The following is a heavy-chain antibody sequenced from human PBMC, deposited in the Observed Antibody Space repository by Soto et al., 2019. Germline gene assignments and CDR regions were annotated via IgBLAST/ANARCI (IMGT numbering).Heavy chain of an antibody. V-gene: IGHV4-31*03. J-gene: IGHJ4*02. CDR2: IYYSGST. D-gene: IGHD3-16*02. CDR1: GGSISSGGYY. Sequence: QVQLQESGPGLVKPSQTLSLTCTVSGGSISSGGYYWSWIRQHPGKGLEWIGYIYYSGSTYYNPSLKSRVTISVDTSKNQFSRKLSSVTAADTAVYYCARDPSLGELSSPYFDYWGQGTLVTVSS. CDR3: ARDPSLGELSSPYFDY.